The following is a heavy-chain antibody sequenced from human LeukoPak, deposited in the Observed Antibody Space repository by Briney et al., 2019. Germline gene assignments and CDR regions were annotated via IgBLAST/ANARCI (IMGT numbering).Heavy chain of an antibody. Sequence: ASVKVSCKASKYTFTTYYMHWVRQAPGQGLEWMGMINPSGGSTSYPQKFQGRVTMTRDTSTSTVYTELSSLRSEDTAVYYCAVRETDYWGQGTLVTVSS. CDR2: INPSGGST. D-gene: IGHD3-10*01. CDR3: AVRETDY. J-gene: IGHJ4*02. V-gene: IGHV1-46*01. CDR1: KYTFTTYY.